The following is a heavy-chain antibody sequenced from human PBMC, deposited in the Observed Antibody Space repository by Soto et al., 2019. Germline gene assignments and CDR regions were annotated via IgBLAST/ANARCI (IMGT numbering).Heavy chain of an antibody. J-gene: IGHJ4*02. CDR1: GGSTSSNHYY. Sequence: PSETLSLTCTVSGGSTSSNHYYWGWVRQPPGKGLEWIGTIYYNENTYSNPSLRGRVTISVDTSKNQFSLKLSSVTAADTAVYFCASLSYSGSYYLHPFDYWGQGTLVTVSS. V-gene: IGHV4-39*01. D-gene: IGHD1-26*01. CDR3: ASLSYSGSYYLHPFDY. CDR2: IYYNENT.